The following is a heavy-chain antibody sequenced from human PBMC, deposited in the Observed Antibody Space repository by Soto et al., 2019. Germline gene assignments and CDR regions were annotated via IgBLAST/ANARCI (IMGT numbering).Heavy chain of an antibody. V-gene: IGHV4-59*01. J-gene: IGHJ6*02. Sequence: PSETLSLACTVSGGSISSYYWSWIRQPPGKGLEWIGYIYYSGSTNYNPSLKSRVTISVDTSKNQFSLKLSSVTAADTAVYYCARDAPASLYYYYGMDVWGQGTTVTVSS. CDR2: IYYSGST. CDR1: GGSISSYY. CDR3: ARDAPASLYYYYGMDV.